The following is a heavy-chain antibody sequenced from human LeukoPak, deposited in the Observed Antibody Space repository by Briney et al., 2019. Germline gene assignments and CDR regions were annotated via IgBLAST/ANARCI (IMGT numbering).Heavy chain of an antibody. D-gene: IGHD2-15*01. CDR1: GGSVSSGSYY. J-gene: IGHJ3*02. V-gene: IGHV4-61*01. Sequence: SETLSLTCTVSGGSVSSGSYYWRWIQQPPGKGLEWIGYIYYSGSTYYNPSLKSRITISVDTSENRFSLKLSSVTATDTAVYYCARDCSGGSCYGAFDIWGQGTMVTVSS. CDR2: IYYSGST. CDR3: ARDCSGGSCYGAFDI.